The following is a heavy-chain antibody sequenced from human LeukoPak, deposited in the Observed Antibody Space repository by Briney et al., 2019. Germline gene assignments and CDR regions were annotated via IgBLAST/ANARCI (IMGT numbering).Heavy chain of an antibody. V-gene: IGHV4-39*01. J-gene: IGHJ6*04. D-gene: IGHD2-2*01. CDR1: GGSISSSNYY. Sequence: SETLSLTCIVSGGSISSSNYYWGWIRQAPGKGLEWIGNIYYSGNTYYNPSLRCRVTISVDTSKNQFSLNLTSVTAADTAVYYCASILGNCTSTTCSYWMDVWGKGTTVTVSS. CDR2: IYYSGNT. CDR3: ASILGNCTSTTCSYWMDV.